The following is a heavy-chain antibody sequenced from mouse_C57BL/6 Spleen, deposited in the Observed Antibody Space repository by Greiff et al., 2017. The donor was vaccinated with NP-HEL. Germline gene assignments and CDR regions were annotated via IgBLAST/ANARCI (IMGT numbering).Heavy chain of an antibody. CDR3: AKGDTTVVGWFAY. J-gene: IGHJ3*01. D-gene: IGHD1-1*01. Sequence: QVQLQQSGPGLVQPSQSLSITCTVSGFSLTSYGVHWVRQSPGKGLEWLGVIWRGGSTDYNAAFMSRLSITKDNPKSQVFFKMNSLQADDTAIYYCAKGDTTVVGWFAYWGQGTLVTVSA. CDR1: GFSLTSYG. V-gene: IGHV2-5*01. CDR2: IWRGGST.